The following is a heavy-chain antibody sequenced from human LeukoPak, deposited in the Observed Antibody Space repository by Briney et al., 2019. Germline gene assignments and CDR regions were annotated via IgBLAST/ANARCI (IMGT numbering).Heavy chain of an antibody. J-gene: IGHJ3*02. CDR1: GGSISSSSYY. CDR3: AREQTSYFYDGNSRAFDI. D-gene: IGHD3-22*01. CDR2: IYYSGTT. Sequence: SETLSLTCTVSGGSISSSSYYWGWIRQPPGKGLEWIGSIYYSGTTNYNPSLQSRVTILLDTSKDQFSLKLRSVTAADTAVYYCAREQTSYFYDGNSRAFDIWGPGTVVTVSS. V-gene: IGHV4-39*07.